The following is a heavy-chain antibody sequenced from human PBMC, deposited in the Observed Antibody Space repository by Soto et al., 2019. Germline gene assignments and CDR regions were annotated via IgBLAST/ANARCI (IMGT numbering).Heavy chain of an antibody. V-gene: IGHV4-34*01. Sequence: SETLSLTCAVYGGSFSGYYWSWIRQPPGKGLEWIGEINHSGSTNYNPSLKSRVTISVDTSKNQFSLKLSSVTAADTAVYYCARGGRLQPIVVVPAAINWFDPWGQGTLVTVSS. CDR1: GGSFSGYY. D-gene: IGHD2-2*01. CDR2: INHSGST. CDR3: ARGGRLQPIVVVPAAINWFDP. J-gene: IGHJ5*02.